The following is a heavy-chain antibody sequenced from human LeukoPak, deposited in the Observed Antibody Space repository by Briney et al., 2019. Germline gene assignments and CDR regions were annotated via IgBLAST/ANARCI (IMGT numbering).Heavy chain of an antibody. D-gene: IGHD1-14*01. J-gene: IGHJ5*02. V-gene: IGHV1-2*02. CDR1: GYTFTSYY. CDR2: INPNSGGT. CDR3: ARTGRRVNWFDP. Sequence: ASVKVSCKASGYTFTSYYMHWVRQAPGQGLEWMGWINPNSGGTNYAQKFQGRVTMTRVTSISTAYMELSRLRSDDTAVYYCARTGRRVNWFDPWGQGTLVTVSS.